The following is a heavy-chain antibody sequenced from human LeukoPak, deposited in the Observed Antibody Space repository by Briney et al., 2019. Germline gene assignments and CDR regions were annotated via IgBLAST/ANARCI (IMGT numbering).Heavy chain of an antibody. Sequence: SGTLSLTCTVSGGSISSGGYYWGLIRQPPGKRLDWIGSVYYSGNTYYNPSLKSRVTISVDTSKNQFSLNLSSVTAADTAVYYCARTYGDYVDAFDIWGQGTVVTVSS. D-gene: IGHD4-17*01. CDR3: ARTYGDYVDAFDI. V-gene: IGHV4-39*07. CDR2: VYYSGNT. CDR1: GGSISSGGYY. J-gene: IGHJ3*02.